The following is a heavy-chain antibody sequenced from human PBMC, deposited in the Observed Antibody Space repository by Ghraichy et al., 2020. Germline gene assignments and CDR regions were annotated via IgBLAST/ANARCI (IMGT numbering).Heavy chain of an antibody. J-gene: IGHJ4*02. D-gene: IGHD2/OR15-2a*01. CDR2: IGGSGYST. CDR3: AKEHPGSMEVFYFDS. CDR1: GFTFNNYP. V-gene: IGHV3-23*01. Sequence: GGSLRLSCAASGFTFNNYPMSWVRQAPGKGLEWVSGIGGSGYSTFYADSVKGRFTISRDNVLNTLFLQLNSLRAEDTAVYYCAKEHPGSMEVFYFDSWGQGTLVAVSS.